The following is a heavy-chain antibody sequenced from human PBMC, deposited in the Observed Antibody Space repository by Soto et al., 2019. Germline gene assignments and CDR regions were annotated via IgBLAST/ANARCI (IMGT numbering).Heavy chain of an antibody. V-gene: IGHV1-69*06. CDR3: ARARLATMIVLPPDAFDI. Sequence: SVKVSCKASGGTFSSYAISWVRQAPGQGLEWMGGIIPIFGTANYAQKFQGRVTITADKSTSTAYMELSSLRSEDTAVYYCARARLATMIVLPPDAFDIWGQGTMVTVS. D-gene: IGHD3-22*01. J-gene: IGHJ3*02. CDR1: GGTFSSYA. CDR2: IIPIFGTA.